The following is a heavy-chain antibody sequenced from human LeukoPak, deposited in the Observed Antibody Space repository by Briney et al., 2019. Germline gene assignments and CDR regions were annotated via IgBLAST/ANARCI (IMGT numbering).Heavy chain of an antibody. CDR3: AKDDAWELPGYFDY. V-gene: IGHV3-21*01. Sequence: GGSLRLSCAASGFTFSSYSMNWVRQAPGKGLEWVSSISSSSSYIYYADSVKGRFTISRDKSKNTLYLQMNSLRAEDTAVYYCAKDDAWELPGYFDYWGQGTLVTVSS. J-gene: IGHJ4*02. D-gene: IGHD1-26*01. CDR1: GFTFSSYS. CDR2: ISSSSSYI.